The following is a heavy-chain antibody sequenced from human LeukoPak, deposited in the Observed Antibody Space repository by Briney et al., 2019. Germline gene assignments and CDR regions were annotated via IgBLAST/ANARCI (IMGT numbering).Heavy chain of an antibody. CDR2: IYTSGST. D-gene: IGHD6-19*01. Sequence: SETLSLTRTLSGGSLSSHYWSWIRQPAAKGLEWIGRIYTSGSTNYNPSLKSRVTMSVDTSKNQFSLKLSSVTAADTAVYYCARERMYSSGWYVDYWGQGTLVTVSS. J-gene: IGHJ4*02. CDR3: ARERMYSSGWYVDY. V-gene: IGHV4-4*07. CDR1: GGSLSSHY.